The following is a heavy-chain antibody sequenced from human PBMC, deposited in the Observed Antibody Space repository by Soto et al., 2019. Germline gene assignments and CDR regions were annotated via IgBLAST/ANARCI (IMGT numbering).Heavy chain of an antibody. Sequence: GGSLRLSCAASGFTVSSNYMSWVRQAPGKGLEWVSVIYSGGSTYYADSVKGRFTISRDNSKNTLYLQMNSLRAEDTAVYYCAKDSHPTTPPAHSDWGQGTLVTVCS. CDR3: AKDSHPTTPPAHSD. V-gene: IGHV3-66*01. D-gene: IGHD3-10*01. CDR2: IYSGGST. J-gene: IGHJ4*02. CDR1: GFTVSSNY.